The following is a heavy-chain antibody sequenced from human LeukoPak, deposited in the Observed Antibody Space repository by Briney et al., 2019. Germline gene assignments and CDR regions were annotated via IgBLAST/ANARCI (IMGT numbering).Heavy chain of an antibody. V-gene: IGHV1-2*06. CDR2: INPNSGGT. J-gene: IGHJ4*02. CDR3: ARDVYDSSGYYWGVGFDY. CDR1: GYTFTGYY. D-gene: IGHD3-22*01. Sequence: ASVKVSCKASGYTFTGYYMHWVRQAPGQGLEWMGRINPNSGGTNYAQKFRGRVTMIRDTSISTAYMELSRLRSDDTAVYYCARDVYDSSGYYWGVGFDYWGQGTLVTVSS.